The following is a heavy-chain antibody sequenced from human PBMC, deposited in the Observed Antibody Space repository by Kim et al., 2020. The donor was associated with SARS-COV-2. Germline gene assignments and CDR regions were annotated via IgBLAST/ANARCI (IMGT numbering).Heavy chain of an antibody. D-gene: IGHD4-17*01. V-gene: IGHV3-64D*06. CDR1: GFTFSSYA. Sequence: GGSLRLSCSASGFTFSSYAMHWVRQAPGKGLEYVSAISSNGGSTYYADSVKGRFTISRDNSKNTLYLQMSSLRAEDTAVYYCVKGAYGDYVRWDYFDYWGQGTLVTVSS. CDR2: ISSNGGST. CDR3: VKGAYGDYVRWDYFDY. J-gene: IGHJ4*02.